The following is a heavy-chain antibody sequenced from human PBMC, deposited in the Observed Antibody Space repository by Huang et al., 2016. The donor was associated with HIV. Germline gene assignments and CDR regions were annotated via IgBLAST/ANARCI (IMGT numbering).Heavy chain of an antibody. Sequence: EVQLMESGGGLVQPGRSLRLSCAASGFTFDEYAMHWVRQGPGKWLECVSGISWDSSNIGYADSVKGRFTISRDNANNFLYLEMSSLRAEDTALYYCAGGASMDRDTSMVGYYYYGMDVWGQGTTVTVSS. J-gene: IGHJ6*02. V-gene: IGHV3-9*01. CDR2: ISWDSSNI. CDR3: AGGASMDRDTSMVGYYYYGMDV. CDR1: GFTFDEYA. D-gene: IGHD5-18*01.